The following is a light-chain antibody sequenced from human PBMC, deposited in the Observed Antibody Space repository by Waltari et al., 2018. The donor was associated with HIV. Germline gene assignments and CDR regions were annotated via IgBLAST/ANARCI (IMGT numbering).Light chain of an antibody. CDR1: SSAVGGYNS. Sequence: QSALTQPPSASGSPGQSVAISCTGTSSAVGGYNSVSWHQQHPGKAPKLLFYAVNKRPSGVPDRFSGSKSGNTASLTVSGLQVDDEADYYCSSFSDNNRIVFGTGTRVTVL. J-gene: IGLJ1*01. V-gene: IGLV2-8*01. CDR3: SSFSDNNRIV. CDR2: AVN.